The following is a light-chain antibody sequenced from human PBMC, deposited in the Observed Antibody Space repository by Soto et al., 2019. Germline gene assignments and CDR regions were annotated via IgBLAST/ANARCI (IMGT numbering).Light chain of an antibody. CDR2: GAS. Sequence: EIVLTQSPGTLSLSPGERATLYCRASQSVSSSSLAWYQQKPGQAPRLLIYGASSRATGIPDRFSGSGSGTYFTITITRLAPEDVAVYYCQQYGTSPYTFGQGTKLEIK. CDR3: QQYGTSPYT. CDR1: QSVSSSS. J-gene: IGKJ2*01. V-gene: IGKV3-20*01.